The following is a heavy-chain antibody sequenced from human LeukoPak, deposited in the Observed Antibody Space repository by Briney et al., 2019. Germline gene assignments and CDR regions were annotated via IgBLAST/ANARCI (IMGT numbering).Heavy chain of an antibody. CDR1: GGSFSGYY. CDR3: ARDAFYFAY. CDR2: INHSGST. Sequence: PSETLSLTCAVYGGSFSGYYWSWIRQPPGKGLEWIGEINHSGSTNYNPSLKSRVTISVDTSKNQFSLKLSSVTAADTAVYYCARDAFYFAYWGQGSLVTVSS. V-gene: IGHV4-34*01. D-gene: IGHD2-21*02. J-gene: IGHJ4*02.